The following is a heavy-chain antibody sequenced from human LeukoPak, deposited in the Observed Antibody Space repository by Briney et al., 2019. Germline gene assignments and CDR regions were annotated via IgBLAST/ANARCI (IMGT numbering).Heavy chain of an antibody. CDR1: GFTFSSYG. CDR2: ISYDGSNK. CDR3: AKESMAVPYGVWTYSFDY. D-gene: IGHD3/OR15-3a*01. J-gene: IGHJ4*02. V-gene: IGHV3-30*18. Sequence: GRSLRLSCAASGFTFSSYGMHWVRQAPGKGLEWVAVISYDGSNKYYADSVKGRFTISRDNSKNTLYLQMNSLRAEDTAVYYCAKESMAVPYGVWTYSFDYWGQGTLVTVSS.